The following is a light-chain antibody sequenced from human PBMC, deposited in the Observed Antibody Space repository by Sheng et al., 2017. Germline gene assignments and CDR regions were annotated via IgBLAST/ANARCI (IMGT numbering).Light chain of an antibody. CDR1: QSVSGN. CDR3: QQYNKWPLIT. V-gene: IGKV3-15*01. CDR2: SAS. J-gene: IGKJ5*01. Sequence: EIVMTQSPATLSVSPGERATLSCRASQSVSGNLAWYQQKPGLAPRLLIYSASTRDTGIPARFSGSGSGTEFTLTISSLQSEDFAIYYCQQYNKWPLITFGQGTRLEIK.